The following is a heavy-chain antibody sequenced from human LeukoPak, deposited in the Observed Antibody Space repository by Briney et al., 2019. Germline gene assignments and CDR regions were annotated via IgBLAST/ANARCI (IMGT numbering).Heavy chain of an antibody. J-gene: IGHJ3*02. CDR1: GFTFSNSG. CDR2: ASGSGGSM. Sequence: GGSLRLSCAASGFTFSNSGMNWVRQAPGKGLEWVSAASGSGGSMYYADSVKGRFTISRDNSKNTLYLQMNSLRAEDTAVYYCAKGVLAGALGAFDIWGQGTVVAVSS. V-gene: IGHV3-23*01. D-gene: IGHD3-3*01. CDR3: AKGVLAGALGAFDI.